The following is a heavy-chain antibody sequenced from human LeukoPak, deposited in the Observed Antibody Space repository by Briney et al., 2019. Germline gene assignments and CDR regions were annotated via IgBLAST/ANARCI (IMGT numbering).Heavy chain of an antibody. Sequence: PGGSLRLSCAASGFTFSSYAMSWVRQAPGKGLEWVSAISGSGGSTYYADSVKGRFTISRDNSKNTLYLQMNSLRAEDTAVYYCARWGLYAAMFGLDYWGQGTLVTVSS. CDR3: ARWGLYAAMFGLDY. J-gene: IGHJ4*02. CDR2: ISGSGGST. CDR1: GFTFSSYA. V-gene: IGHV3-23*01. D-gene: IGHD3-10*02.